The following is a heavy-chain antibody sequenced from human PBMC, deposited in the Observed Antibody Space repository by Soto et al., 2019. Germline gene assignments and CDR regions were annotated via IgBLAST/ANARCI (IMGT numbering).Heavy chain of an antibody. D-gene: IGHD7-27*01. CDR2: IYYTGST. CDR1: GGSLNNHY. CDR3: ARSNWYSEY. Sequence: SETLSLTCTVSGGSLNNHYWSWIRQPPGKGLEWIGCIYYTGSTNYNPSLKSRVTISVDTSKNQFSLNLTSLTAADTDIYYCARSNWYSEYWGQGTLVTVSS. V-gene: IGHV4-59*11. J-gene: IGHJ4*02.